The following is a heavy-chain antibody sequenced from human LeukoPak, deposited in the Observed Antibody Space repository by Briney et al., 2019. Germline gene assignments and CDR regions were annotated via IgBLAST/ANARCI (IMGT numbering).Heavy chain of an antibody. D-gene: IGHD3-10*02. Sequence: GGSLRLSCAASAFTFSSYSMNWVRQAPGKGLEWVSSISSSSSYIYYADSVKGRFTISRDNAKNSLYLQMNSLRAEDTAVYYCARAREAYYYGREFDYWGQGTLVTVSS. CDR1: AFTFSSYS. V-gene: IGHV3-21*01. CDR3: ARAREAYYYGREFDY. CDR2: ISSSSSYI. J-gene: IGHJ4*02.